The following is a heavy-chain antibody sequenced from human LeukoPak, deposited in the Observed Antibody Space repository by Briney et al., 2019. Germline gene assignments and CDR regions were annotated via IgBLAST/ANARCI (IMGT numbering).Heavy chain of an antibody. J-gene: IGHJ4*02. Sequence: GGSLRLSCAASGFTFSSYAMSWVRQAPGKGLEWVAITYFDDSNKFYADSVKGRFTISRDSSKNTLYLQMNSLRAEDTAVYHCARHRLDFWSGYADYWGQGIMVSVSS. CDR3: ARHRLDFWSGYADY. CDR1: GFTFSSYA. CDR2: TYFDDSNK. V-gene: IGHV3-33*08. D-gene: IGHD3-3*01.